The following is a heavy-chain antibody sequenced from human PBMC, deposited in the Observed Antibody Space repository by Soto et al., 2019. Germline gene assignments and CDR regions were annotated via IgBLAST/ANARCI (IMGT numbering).Heavy chain of an antibody. J-gene: IGHJ4*02. D-gene: IGHD6-19*01. CDR1: GFTFRWFG. V-gene: IGHV3-30*03. CDR3: TRQTDAVQWLVVPTDYNFDY. CDR2: ISNDGSNE. Sequence: PGGSLRLSCAGSGFTFRWFGMNWVRQAPGKGLEWVARISNDGSNEYYVDSVKGRFTISRDNSKNTLYLQMDSLRAEDTAVYFCTRQTDAVQWLVVPTDYNFDYWGQGTLVTVSS.